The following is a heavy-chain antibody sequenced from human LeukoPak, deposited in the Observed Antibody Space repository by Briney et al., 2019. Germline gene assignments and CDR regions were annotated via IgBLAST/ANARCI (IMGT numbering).Heavy chain of an antibody. CDR2: ISYDGSNK. V-gene: IGHV3-30-3*01. CDR3: AREGLRGSYFDY. CDR1: GFTFSSYA. Sequence: HPGGCLRLSCAASGFTFSSYAMHWVRQAPGKGLEWVAVISYDGSNKYYADSVKGRFTISRDNSKNTLYLQMNSLRAEDTAVYYCAREGLRGSYFDYWGQGTLDTV. D-gene: IGHD2-8*01. J-gene: IGHJ4*02.